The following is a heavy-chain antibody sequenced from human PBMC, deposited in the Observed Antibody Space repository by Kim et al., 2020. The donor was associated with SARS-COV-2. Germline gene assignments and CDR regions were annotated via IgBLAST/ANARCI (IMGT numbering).Heavy chain of an antibody. CDR2: IDPSDSYT. J-gene: IGHJ4*02. CDR3: ARQGDSSGYYNDY. V-gene: IGHV5-10-1*01. D-gene: IGHD3-22*01. Sequence: GESLKISCKGSGYSFTSYWISWVRQMPGKGLEWMGRIDPSDSYTNYSPSFQGHVTNSADKSISTAYLQWSSLKASDTAMYYCARQGDSSGYYNDYWGQGTLVTVSS. CDR1: GYSFTSYW.